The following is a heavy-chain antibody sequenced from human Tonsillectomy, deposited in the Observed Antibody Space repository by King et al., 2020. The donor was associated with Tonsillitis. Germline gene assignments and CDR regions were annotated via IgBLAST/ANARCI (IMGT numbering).Heavy chain of an antibody. CDR3: ARAESGPTYFYMDV. CDR1: GFSFSSYE. J-gene: IGHJ6*03. CDR2: INSGGSTM. V-gene: IGHV3-48*03. Sequence: EVQLVESGGGLVRPGGSLRLSCAASGFSFSSYEMNWVRQAPGKGLEWVAYINSGGSTMFFAESARGRFTLSRDNAKNSLYLQLNSLRAEDTAVYYCARAESGPTYFYMDVWGKGTTVTVSS.